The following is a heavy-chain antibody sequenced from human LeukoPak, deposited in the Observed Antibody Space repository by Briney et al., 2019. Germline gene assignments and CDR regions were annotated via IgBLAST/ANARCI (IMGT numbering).Heavy chain of an antibody. CDR3: ARPXKQQLDFDH. Sequence: GASVKVSCKASGYTFTRYTMHWVRQAPGQRLEWMGWINAGNGDTKYSQKFQGRITITRDTSADTVYMELSSLRSEDTAVHYCARPXKQQLDFDHWGQGTLVTVSS. CDR2: INAGNGDT. CDR1: GYTFTRYT. V-gene: IGHV1-3*01. J-gene: IGHJ4*02. D-gene: IGHD1-1*01.